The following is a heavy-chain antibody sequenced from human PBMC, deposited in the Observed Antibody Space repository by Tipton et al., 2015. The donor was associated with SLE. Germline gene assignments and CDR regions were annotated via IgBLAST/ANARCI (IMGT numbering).Heavy chain of an antibody. J-gene: IGHJ6*03. Sequence: RSLRLSCAASGFTFDDYAMHLVRQAPDKGLEWVAVISYDGTNRYYADSVKGRFTISRDNSKNMLYLQMNSLRLEDTAVHYCARDRDPLILPAPMDVWGKGTTVTVSS. CDR3: ARDRDPLILPAPMDV. D-gene: IGHD3-22*01. CDR2: ISYDGTNR. CDR1: GFTFDDYA. V-gene: IGHV3-30*04.